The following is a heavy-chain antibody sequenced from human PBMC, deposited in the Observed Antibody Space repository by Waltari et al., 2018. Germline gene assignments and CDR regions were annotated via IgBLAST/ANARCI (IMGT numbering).Heavy chain of an antibody. D-gene: IGHD3-22*01. J-gene: IGHJ4*02. CDR3: VKGGYIISDY. CDR1: GFTFNSVS. CDR2: IASGSDYI. Sequence: EVQLVESGGGLVKPGGSLTLSCEASGFTFNSVSMTWVRQAPGKGLGWLSTIASGSDYIFYAVSVRGRFTISRDNARSTVKLRMNSLRTEDTAVYYCVKGGYIISDYWGQGIQVIVSS. V-gene: IGHV3-21*02.